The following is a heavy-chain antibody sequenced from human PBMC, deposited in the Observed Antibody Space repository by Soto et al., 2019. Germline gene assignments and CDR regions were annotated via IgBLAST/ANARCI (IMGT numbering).Heavy chain of an antibody. V-gene: IGHV1-69*06. CDR1: GGTFSSYA. CDR2: IIPIFGTA. CDR3: ARGRSIVGATHPSSGAFDI. J-gene: IGHJ3*02. D-gene: IGHD1-26*01. Sequence: SVKVSCKASGGTFSSYAISWVRQAPGQGLEWMGGIIPIFGTANYAQKFQGRVTITADKSTSTAYMELSSLRSEDTAVYYCARGRSIVGATHPSSGAFDIWGQGTMVTVSS.